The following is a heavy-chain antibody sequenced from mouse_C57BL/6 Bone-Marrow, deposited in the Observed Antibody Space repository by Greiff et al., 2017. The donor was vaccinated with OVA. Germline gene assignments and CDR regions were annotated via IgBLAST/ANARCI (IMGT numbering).Heavy chain of an antibody. J-gene: IGHJ4*01. V-gene: IGHV1-74*01. D-gene: IGHD1-1*01. CDR1: GYTFTSYW. CDR2: IHPSDSDT. Sequence: VQLQQSGAELVKPGASVKVSCKASGYTFTSYWMHWVKQRPGQGLEWIGRIHPSDSDTNYNQKFKGKATLTVDKSSSPAYMQLSSLTSEDSAVYYCAIWHYGSSYGDYYAMDYWGQGTSVTVSS. CDR3: AIWHYGSSYGDYYAMDY.